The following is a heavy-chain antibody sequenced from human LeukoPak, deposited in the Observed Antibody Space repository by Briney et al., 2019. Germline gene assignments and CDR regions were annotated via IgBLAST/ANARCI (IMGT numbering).Heavy chain of an antibody. CDR1: GFTFSSYA. Sequence: GGSLRLSCAASGFTFSSYAMSWVRQAPGKGLEWVSTISGSGGSTYYADSVKGRFTISRDNSKNTLYLQMNSLRAEDTAVYYCAKDWWIQLWSVTDYWGQGTLVTVSS. J-gene: IGHJ4*02. D-gene: IGHD5-18*01. CDR3: AKDWWIQLWSVTDY. V-gene: IGHV3-23*01. CDR2: ISGSGGST.